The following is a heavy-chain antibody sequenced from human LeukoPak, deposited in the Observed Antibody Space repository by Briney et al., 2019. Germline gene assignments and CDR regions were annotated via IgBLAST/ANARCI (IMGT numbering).Heavy chain of an antibody. J-gene: IGHJ5*02. V-gene: IGHV1-69*13. Sequence: ASVKVSCKASGGTFSSYAIGWVRQAPGQGLEWMGGIIPIFGTANYAQKFQGRVTITADESTSTAYMELSSLRSEDTAVYYCAIMGDFWSGHRHNWFDPWGQGTLVTVSS. CDR3: AIMGDFWSGHRHNWFDP. CDR2: IIPIFGTA. D-gene: IGHD3-3*01. CDR1: GGTFSSYA.